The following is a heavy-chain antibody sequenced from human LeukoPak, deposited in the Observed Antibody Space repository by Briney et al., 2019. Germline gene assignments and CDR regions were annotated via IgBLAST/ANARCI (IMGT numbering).Heavy chain of an antibody. D-gene: IGHD3-10*01. CDR2: INHSGST. Sequence: SETLSLTCAVYGGSFSGYYWSWIRQPPGKGLEWIGEINHSGSTNYNPSLKSRVTISVDTSKNQFSLKLSSVTAADTAVYYCARHERGYYYGSGSYGYWGQGTLVTVSS. V-gene: IGHV4-34*01. J-gene: IGHJ4*02. CDR3: ARHERGYYYGSGSYGY. CDR1: GGSFSGYY.